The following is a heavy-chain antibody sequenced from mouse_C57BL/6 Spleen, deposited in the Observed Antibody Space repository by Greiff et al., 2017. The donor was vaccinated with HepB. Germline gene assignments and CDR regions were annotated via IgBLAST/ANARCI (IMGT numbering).Heavy chain of an antibody. CDR3: ARLEDI. CDR1: GFSLTSYG. J-gene: IGHJ2*01. V-gene: IGHV2-9*02. CDR2: IWAGGST. D-gene: IGHD1-3*01. Sequence: QVQLKESGPGLVAPSQSLSITCTVSGFSLTSYGVHWVRQPPGKGLEWLGVIWAGGSTNYHSALMSRLRISKDNSKSQVFLKRNSLQTDDTAMYYWARLEDIWGQGTTLTVSS.